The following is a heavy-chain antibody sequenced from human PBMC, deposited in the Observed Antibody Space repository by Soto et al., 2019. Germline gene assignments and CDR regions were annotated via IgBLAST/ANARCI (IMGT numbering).Heavy chain of an antibody. CDR1: VYSFTTYW. D-gene: IGHD2-21*01. J-gene: IGHJ5*02. CDR3: ATHDAHVVRRWFDP. Sequence: PGESLKISCKGSVYSFTTYWISWVRQMPGKGLEWMGRIDPTDSDTYYSPSFQGHVTLSADKSISTVYLQWSSLKASDTAMYYCATHDAHVVRRWFDPWGQGTLVTVSS. CDR2: IDPTDSDT. V-gene: IGHV5-10-1*01.